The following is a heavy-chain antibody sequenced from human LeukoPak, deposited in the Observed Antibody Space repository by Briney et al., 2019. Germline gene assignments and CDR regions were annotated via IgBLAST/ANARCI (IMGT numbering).Heavy chain of an antibody. J-gene: IGHJ4*02. CDR1: GFTFSDYY. Sequence: GGSLRLSCAASGFTFSDYYMSWIRQAPGKGLEWVSYISSSGSTIYYADSVKGRFTISRDNAKNSLYLQMDSLRAEDTALYYCARPLGYCSGGSCYPADHWGQGTLVTVSS. D-gene: IGHD2-15*01. V-gene: IGHV3-11*04. CDR3: ARPLGYCSGGSCYPADH. CDR2: ISSSGSTI.